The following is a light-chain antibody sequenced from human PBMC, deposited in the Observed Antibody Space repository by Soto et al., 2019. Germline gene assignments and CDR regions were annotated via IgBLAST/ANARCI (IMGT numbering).Light chain of an antibody. Sequence: EIVLTQSPATLSLSPGERATLSCRASQSVSSYLAWYQQKPGQAPRLLIYDASNRATGIPTRFSGSGSGTDFTLTISSLEPEDFAVYYCQQSSNWPPTTFGQGTKVEIK. CDR2: DAS. J-gene: IGKJ1*01. V-gene: IGKV3-11*01. CDR3: QQSSNWPPTT. CDR1: QSVSSY.